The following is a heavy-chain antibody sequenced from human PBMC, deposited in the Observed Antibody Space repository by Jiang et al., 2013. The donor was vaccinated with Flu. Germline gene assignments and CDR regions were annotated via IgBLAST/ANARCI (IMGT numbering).Heavy chain of an antibody. D-gene: IGHD1-26*01. CDR1: GGSISSSSYY. V-gene: IGHV4-39*01. CDR2: IYYSGST. Sequence: VSGGSISSSSYYWGWIRQPPRKGLEWIGSIYYSGSTYYNRPSKSRVTISVDTSKNQFSLKLSSVTAADTAVYYCARRGSGSYYAPDAFDIWGQGTMVTVSS. CDR3: ARRGSGSYYAPDAFDI. J-gene: IGHJ3*02.